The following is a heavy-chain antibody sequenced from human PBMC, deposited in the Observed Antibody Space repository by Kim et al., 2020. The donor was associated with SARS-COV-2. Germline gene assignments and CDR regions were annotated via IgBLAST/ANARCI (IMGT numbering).Heavy chain of an antibody. Sequence: ASLKVSCKAAGYTFTSYGISWVRQAPGQGLEWMGWISGYNGNSNYAQKLQGRVTMTTDTSTSTAYMELRSLTSDDTAVYYCARDSMGAPGITGMDVWGQGTTVTVSS. D-gene: IGHD3-3*01. V-gene: IGHV1-18*01. CDR3: ARDSMGAPGITGMDV. CDR2: ISGYNGNS. J-gene: IGHJ6*02. CDR1: GYTFTSYG.